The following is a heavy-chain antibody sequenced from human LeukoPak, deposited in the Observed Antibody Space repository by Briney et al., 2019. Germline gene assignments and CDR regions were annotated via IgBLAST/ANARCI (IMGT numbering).Heavy chain of an antibody. V-gene: IGHV3-53*01. CDR3: ARGKSGSYSWIDY. CDR2: IYSGGGT. CDR1: GFTVSSHY. D-gene: IGHD1-26*01. Sequence: GGSLRLSCAASGFTVSSHYMTWVRQAPGRGLEWVSLIYSGGGTYYADSVRGRFTISRDTSENTLYLQMNSLRAEDTAVYYCARGKSGSYSWIDYWGQGTLVTVSS. J-gene: IGHJ4*02.